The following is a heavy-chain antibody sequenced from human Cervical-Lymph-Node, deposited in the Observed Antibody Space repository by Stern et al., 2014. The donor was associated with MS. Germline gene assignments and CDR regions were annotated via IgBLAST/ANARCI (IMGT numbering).Heavy chain of an antibody. V-gene: IGHV1-2*02. CDR2: ISPKTGSA. D-gene: IGHD1-26*01. Sequence: VQLVESGAEVERPGASVTVSCKASGYTFTAYFLHWVRQAPGQGLAWMGWISPKTGSATYAQKFQDRVTMTRDTSINTGYMEVSSLRSDDTAVYYCARDRGSYSDYWGQGTLVAVSS. J-gene: IGHJ4*02. CDR3: ARDRGSYSDY. CDR1: GYTFTAYF.